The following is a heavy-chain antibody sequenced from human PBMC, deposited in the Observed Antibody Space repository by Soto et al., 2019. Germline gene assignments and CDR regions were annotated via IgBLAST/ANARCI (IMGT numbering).Heavy chain of an antibody. D-gene: IGHD3-22*01. Sequence: GGSLRLSCAASGFTFSSYAMSWVRQAPGKGLEWVSAISGSGGSTYYADSVKGRFTISRDNSKNTLYLQMNSLRAEDTAVYYCASRHYYDSSGYYYVRYYYYGMDVWGQGTTVNSP. J-gene: IGHJ6*02. CDR2: ISGSGGST. V-gene: IGHV3-23*01. CDR3: ASRHYYDSSGYYYVRYYYYGMDV. CDR1: GFTFSSYA.